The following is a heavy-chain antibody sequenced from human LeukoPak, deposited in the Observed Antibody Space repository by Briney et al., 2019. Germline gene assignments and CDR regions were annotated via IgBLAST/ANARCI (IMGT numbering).Heavy chain of an antibody. CDR2: ISCDGSNK. D-gene: IGHD6-19*01. CDR3: ARGGASRYSSGWYGTDAFDI. Sequence: GRSLRLSCAASGFTFSSYAMHWVRQAPGKGLEWVAVISCDGSNKYYADSVKGRFTISRDNSKNTLYLQMNSLRAEDTAVYYCARGGASRYSSGWYGTDAFDIWGQGTMVTVTS. CDR1: GFTFSSYA. V-gene: IGHV3-30*04. J-gene: IGHJ3*02.